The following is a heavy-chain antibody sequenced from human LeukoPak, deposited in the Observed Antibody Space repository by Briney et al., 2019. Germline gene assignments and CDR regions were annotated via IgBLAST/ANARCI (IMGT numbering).Heavy chain of an antibody. Sequence: GGSLRLCCAASGFIFSNNYMNWVRQAPGKGLEWVSIIYRDGSTYYSDSVQGRFTVSRDNSQNTLYLQMHSLRTEDTAIYYCAKDVVGAEGSFEMWGQGTMVTVSS. CDR3: AKDVVGAEGSFEM. D-gene: IGHD1-26*01. CDR2: IYRDGST. J-gene: IGHJ3*02. CDR1: GFIFSNNY. V-gene: IGHV3-53*01.